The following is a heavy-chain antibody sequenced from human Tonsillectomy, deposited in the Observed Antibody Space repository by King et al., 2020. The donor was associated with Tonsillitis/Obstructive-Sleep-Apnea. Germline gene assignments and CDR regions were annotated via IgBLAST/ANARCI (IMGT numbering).Heavy chain of an antibody. V-gene: IGHV4-31*03. J-gene: IGHJ4*02. CDR3: ARGPLPGAWSYFDY. CDR2: IYYSGST. Sequence: QLQESGPGLVKPSQTLSLTCTVSGGSISSGGYYWSWIRHHLGKGLEWIGYIYYSGSTYYNPSLKSRVTISVDTSKNQFSLKLNSVTAADTAVYYCARGPLPGAWSYFDYWGQGTLVTVSS. D-gene: IGHD2-2*01. CDR1: GGSISSGGYY.